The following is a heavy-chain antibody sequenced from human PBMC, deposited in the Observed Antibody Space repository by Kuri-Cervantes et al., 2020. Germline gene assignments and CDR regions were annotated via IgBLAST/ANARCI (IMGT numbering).Heavy chain of an antibody. V-gene: IGHV1-8*02. D-gene: IGHD2-15*01. Sequence: ASVKVSCKASGYTFTSYDITWVRQATGQGLEWMGWMNPNSGNTGYAQKFQGRVTMTRNTSISTAYMELSSLRSEDTAVYYCARVWRYCSGGSCYLPGYWGQGTLVTVSS. CDR1: GYTFTSYD. CDR2: MNPNSGNT. CDR3: ARVWRYCSGGSCYLPGY. J-gene: IGHJ4*02.